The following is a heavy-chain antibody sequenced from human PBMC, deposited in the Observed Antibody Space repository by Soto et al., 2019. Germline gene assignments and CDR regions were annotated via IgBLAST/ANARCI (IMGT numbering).Heavy chain of an antibody. J-gene: IGHJ5*02. CDR1: GGTFSSYA. Sequence: QVQLVQSGAEVKKPGSSVKVSCKASGGTFSSYAISWVRQAPGQGLEWMGGIIPIFGTANYAQKFQGRVTITADESTSTAYMELCSLRSEDTAVYYCAREILAELDTAMRHPDWFDPWGQGTLVTVSS. CDR2: IIPIFGTA. D-gene: IGHD5-18*01. V-gene: IGHV1-69*01. CDR3: AREILAELDTAMRHPDWFDP.